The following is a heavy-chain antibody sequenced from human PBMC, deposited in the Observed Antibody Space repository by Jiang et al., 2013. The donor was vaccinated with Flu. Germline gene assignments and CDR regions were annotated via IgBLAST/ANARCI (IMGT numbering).Heavy chain of an antibody. Sequence: GSGLVKPAETLSLTCTVSGASVSSGSYYWSWIRQPPGKGLEWIGYIFSRGSTNYNPSLKSRVTISVDTSKNQFSLKLSSVTAADTAVYFCARSFRDSSGYYYVYYFDSWGQGTLVTVSS. J-gene: IGHJ4*02. CDR3: ARSFRDSSGYYYVYYFDS. CDR2: IFSRGST. CDR1: GASVSSGSYY. D-gene: IGHD3-22*01. V-gene: IGHV4-61*01.